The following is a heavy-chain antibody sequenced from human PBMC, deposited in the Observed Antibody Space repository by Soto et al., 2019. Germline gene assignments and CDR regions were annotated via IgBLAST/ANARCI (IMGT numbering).Heavy chain of an antibody. V-gene: IGHV3-66*01. CDR2: IYSGDST. J-gene: IGHJ3*02. D-gene: IGHD6-13*01. Sequence: GGSLRLSCAASGFTVSTFYMNWIRQAPGKGLEWVSVIYSGDSTSYADSVKGRFTISRDNSKNTLYLQMNSLRAEDTAVYYCAKVMAAGTLEAFDIWGQGTMVTVSS. CDR1: GFTVSTFY. CDR3: AKVMAAGTLEAFDI.